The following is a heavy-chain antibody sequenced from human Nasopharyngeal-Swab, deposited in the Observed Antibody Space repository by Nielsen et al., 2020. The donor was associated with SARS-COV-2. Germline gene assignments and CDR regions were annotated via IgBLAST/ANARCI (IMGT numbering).Heavy chain of an antibody. CDR2: INHSGST. Sequence: WIRQPPGKGLEWIGEINHSGSTNYNPSLKSRVTISVDTSKNQFSLKLSSVTAADTAVYYCARRTYDSLNSYWYFDLWGRGTLVTV. CDR3: ARRTYDSLNSYWYFDL. V-gene: IGHV4-34*01. J-gene: IGHJ2*01. D-gene: IGHD2/OR15-2a*01.